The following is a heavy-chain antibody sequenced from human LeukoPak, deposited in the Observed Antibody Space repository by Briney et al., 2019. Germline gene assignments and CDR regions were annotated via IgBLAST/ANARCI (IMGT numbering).Heavy chain of an antibody. J-gene: IGHJ4*02. CDR3: ARDPITGDRFDY. Sequence: PSQTLSLTCAISGDSVSSNRAAWNWTRQSPSRGLEWLGRTYYRSKWYNDYAASVKSRITINPDTSKNQISLQLNSVTPEDTAVYYCARDPITGDRFDYWGQGTLVTVSS. CDR2: TYYRSKWYN. V-gene: IGHV6-1*01. D-gene: IGHD7-27*01. CDR1: GDSVSSNRAA.